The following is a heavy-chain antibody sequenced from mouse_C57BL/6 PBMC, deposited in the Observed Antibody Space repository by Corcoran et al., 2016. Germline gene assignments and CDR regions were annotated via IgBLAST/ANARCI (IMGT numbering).Heavy chain of an antibody. Sequence: QVQLQQSGPELVKPGASVKISCKASGYTFTDYYINWVKQRPGQGLEWIGWIFPGSGSTYYNEKFKGKDTLTVDKSSSTAYMLLSSLTSEDSAVYFCARPPYGSSLYYFDYWGQGTTLTVSS. CDR1: GYTFTDYY. V-gene: IGHV1-75*01. J-gene: IGHJ2*01. CDR2: IFPGSGST. CDR3: ARPPYGSSLYYFDY. D-gene: IGHD1-1*01.